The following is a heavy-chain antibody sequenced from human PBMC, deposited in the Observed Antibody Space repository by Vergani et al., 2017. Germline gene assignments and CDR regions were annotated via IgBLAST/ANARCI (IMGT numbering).Heavy chain of an antibody. CDR2: IYYNGST. CDR1: GGFISSFL. V-gene: IGHV4-59*01. J-gene: IGHJ5*01. D-gene: IGHD3-10*01. CDR3: ARERNYYSSGNWFDS. Sequence: QVQLQESGPGLVKPSETLSLTCTVSGGFISSFLWSWIRQPPGKGLEWVGYIYYNGSTNYNPSLKSRVTISVDMSKNQFSLRLNSISAADTAVYFCARERNYYSSGNWFDSRGQGTLVTVSS.